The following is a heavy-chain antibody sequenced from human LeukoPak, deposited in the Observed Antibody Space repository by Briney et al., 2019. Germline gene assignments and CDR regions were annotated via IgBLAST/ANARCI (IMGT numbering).Heavy chain of an antibody. CDR3: ARDRGGVFDY. CDR1: GFTVSSNY. CDR2: IYSGGST. V-gene: IGHV3-53*04. J-gene: IGHJ4*02. Sequence: GGSLRLSCAASGFTVSSNYMSWVRQAPGKGLEWVSVIYSGGSTYYADSVKGRFTTSRHNSKNTLYLQMNSLRAEDTAVYYCARDRGGVFDYWGQGTLVTVSS. D-gene: IGHD3-10*01.